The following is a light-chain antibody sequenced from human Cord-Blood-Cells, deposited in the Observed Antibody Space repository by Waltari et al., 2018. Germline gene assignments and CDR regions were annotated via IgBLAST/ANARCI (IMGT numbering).Light chain of an antibody. CDR2: VGS. V-gene: IGLV2-23*03. CDR1: SSDVGSYNL. CDR3: CSYAGSSTFEV. Sequence: QSALTQPASVSGSPGQSITISCTGTSSDVGSYNLVSWSQQHPGKAPKLMIYVGSKRPSGVSNRFSGSKSGNTASLTIAGLQAEDEADYYCCSYAGSSTFEVFGGGTKLTVL. J-gene: IGLJ3*02.